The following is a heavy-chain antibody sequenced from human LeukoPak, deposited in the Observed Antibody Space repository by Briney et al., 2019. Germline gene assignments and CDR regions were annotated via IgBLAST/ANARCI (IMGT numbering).Heavy chain of an antibody. CDR1: GLTFSDYY. CDR3: AVTVGARSEYFQH. D-gene: IGHD1-26*01. J-gene: IGHJ1*01. V-gene: IGHV3-11*01. CDR2: ISSSGSAI. Sequence: GGSLRLSCAASGLTFSDYYMRWIRQAPGGGLGWVSCISSSGSAIYYADSVKGRFTISRDNAKNSLYLQMNSLRAEDTAVYYCAVTVGARSEYFQHWAQGTLVTVSS.